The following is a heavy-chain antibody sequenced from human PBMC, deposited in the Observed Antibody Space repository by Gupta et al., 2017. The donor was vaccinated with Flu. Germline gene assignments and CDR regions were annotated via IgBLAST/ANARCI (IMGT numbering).Heavy chain of an antibody. CDR3: ARGALLLWWGLRSNSGRFDY. V-gene: IGHV4-34*01. J-gene: IGHJ4*02. CDR1: GGSFSGYY. Sequence: QVQLQQWGAGLLKPSETLSLTCAVYGGSFSGYYWSWIRQPPGKGLEWIGEINHSGSTNYNPSLKSRVTISVDTSKNQFSLKLSSVTAADTAVYYCARGALLLWWGLRSNSGRFDYWGQGTLVTVSS. D-gene: IGHD2-21*02. CDR2: INHSGST.